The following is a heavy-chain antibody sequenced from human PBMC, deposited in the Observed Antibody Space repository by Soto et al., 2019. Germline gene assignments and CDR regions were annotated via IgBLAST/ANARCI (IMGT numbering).Heavy chain of an antibody. V-gene: IGHV1-69*12. D-gene: IGHD2-2*01. CDR2: IIPIVGTV. CDR3: ARRCISTSCYGGYYYYGMDV. J-gene: IGHJ6*02. Sequence: QVQLVQSGAEVKKPGSSVKVSCKASGGTFSSYAISWVRQAPGQGLEWMGGIIPIVGTVNYAQKFQGRVTITAEESTSTAYMELRSLRSEDTAVYYWARRCISTSCYGGYYYYGMDVWGQGTTVTVSS. CDR1: GGTFSSYA.